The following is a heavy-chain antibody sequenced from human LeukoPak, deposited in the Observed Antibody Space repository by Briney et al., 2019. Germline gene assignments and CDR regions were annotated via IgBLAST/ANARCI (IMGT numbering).Heavy chain of an antibody. CDR3: AASYCSGGSCYIFDY. Sequence: ASVKVSCKASGYTFTSYGISWVRQAPGQGLEWMGWISAYNGNTNYAQKLQGRVTMTTDTSTSTAYMELRSLRSDDTAVYYRAASYCSGGSCYIFDYWGQGTLVTVSS. V-gene: IGHV1-18*04. CDR2: ISAYNGNT. J-gene: IGHJ4*02. D-gene: IGHD2-15*01. CDR1: GYTFTSYG.